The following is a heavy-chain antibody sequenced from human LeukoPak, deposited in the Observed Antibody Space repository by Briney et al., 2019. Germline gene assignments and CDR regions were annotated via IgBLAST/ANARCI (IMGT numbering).Heavy chain of an antibody. D-gene: IGHD5-12*01. Sequence: GGSLRLSCAASGFTFSSYGMHWVRQAPGKGPEWVAVISYDGSNKYYADSAKGRFTISRDNSKNTLYLQMNSLRAEDTAVYYCAKEGGYDYYYFDYWGQGTLVTVSS. CDR1: GFTFSSYG. J-gene: IGHJ4*02. CDR2: ISYDGSNK. CDR3: AKEGGYDYYYFDY. V-gene: IGHV3-30*18.